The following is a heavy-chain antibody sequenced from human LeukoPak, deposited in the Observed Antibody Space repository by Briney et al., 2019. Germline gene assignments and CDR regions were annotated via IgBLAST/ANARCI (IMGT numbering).Heavy chain of an antibody. V-gene: IGHV4-39*01. D-gene: IGHD3-22*01. CDR1: GGSISSSSYY. CDR2: IYYSGST. CDR3: ARHQIPDYYDNGY. J-gene: IGHJ4*02. Sequence: PSETLSLTCTVSGGSISSSSYYWGWIRQPPGKGLEWIGSIYYSGSTYYNPSLKSRVTTSVDTSKNQFSLKLSSVTAADTAVYYCARHQIPDYYDNGYWGQGTLVTVSS.